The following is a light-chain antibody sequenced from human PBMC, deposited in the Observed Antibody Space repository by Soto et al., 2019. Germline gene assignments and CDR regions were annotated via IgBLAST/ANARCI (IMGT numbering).Light chain of an antibody. J-gene: IGKJ4*01. CDR1: QSVSSSY. CDR3: QQYGSSPSLT. Sequence: EIVLTQSPGTLSLSPGERATLSCRASQSVSSSYLACYQQKPGQAPRLLIYDVSGRATGIPDRFSGIGSGTDSTLTISRLEPEDFAVYYCQQYGSSPSLTFGGGTKVKIK. V-gene: IGKV3-20*01. CDR2: DVS.